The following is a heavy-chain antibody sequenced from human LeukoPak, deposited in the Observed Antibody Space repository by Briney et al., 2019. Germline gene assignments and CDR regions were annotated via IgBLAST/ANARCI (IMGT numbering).Heavy chain of an antibody. CDR1: GFTFSSYA. V-gene: IGHV3-23*01. CDR3: AKDFPSYCSSTSCPVDY. D-gene: IGHD2-2*01. J-gene: IGHJ4*02. CDR2: ISGSGGST. Sequence: GGSLRLSCAASGFTFSSYAMSWVRQAPGKGLEWVSAISGSGGSTYYADSVKGRFTIPRDNSKNTLYLQMNSLRAEDTAVYYCAKDFPSYCSSTSCPVDYWGQGTLVTVSS.